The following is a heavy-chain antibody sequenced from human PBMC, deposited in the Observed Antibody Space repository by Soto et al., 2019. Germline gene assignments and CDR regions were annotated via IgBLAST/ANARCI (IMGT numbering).Heavy chain of an antibody. CDR3: ARTGPYSSSSGVYYYYYYGMGV. V-gene: IGHV5-51*01. CDR2: IYPGDSDT. D-gene: IGHD6-6*01. CDR1: GYSFTSYW. J-gene: IGHJ6*02. Sequence: GESLKISCKGSGYSFTSYWIGWVRQMPGKGLEWMGIIYPGDSDTRYSPSFQGQVTISADKSISTAYLQWSSLKASDTAMYYCARTGPYSSSSGVYYYYYYGMGVWGQGTTVTVSS.